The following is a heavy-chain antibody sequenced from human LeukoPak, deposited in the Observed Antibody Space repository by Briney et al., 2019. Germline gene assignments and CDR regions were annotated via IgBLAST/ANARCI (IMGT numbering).Heavy chain of an antibody. CDR1: GGSISSSSYY. J-gene: IGHJ3*02. D-gene: IGHD3-3*01. CDR3: ARARYDFWSGYYTGAFDI. V-gene: IGHV4-39*07. Sequence: SETLSLTCTVSGGSISSSSYYWGWIRQPPGKGLEWIGSIYYSGSTYYNPSLKSRVTISVDTSKNQFSLKLSSVTAADTAVYYCARARYDFWSGYYTGAFDIWGQGTMVTVSS. CDR2: IYYSGST.